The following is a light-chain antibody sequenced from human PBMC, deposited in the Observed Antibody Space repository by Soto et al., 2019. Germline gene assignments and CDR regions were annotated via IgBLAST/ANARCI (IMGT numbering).Light chain of an antibody. CDR1: QSVSTN. CDR2: GAS. V-gene: IGKV3-15*01. CDR3: QQYNNWPLT. Sequence: IMMTQPPVTLSVSPGELATRSCRASQSVSTNLAWYQQKPAQAPRLLIYGASTRATGIPARFSGSGSGTEFTLTISSLRSADFALYYCQQYNNWPLTFGGGTKVDIK. J-gene: IGKJ4*01.